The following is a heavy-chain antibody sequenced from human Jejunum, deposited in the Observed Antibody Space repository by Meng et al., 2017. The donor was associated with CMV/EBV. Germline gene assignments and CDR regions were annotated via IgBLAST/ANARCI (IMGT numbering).Heavy chain of an antibody. J-gene: IGHJ4*02. V-gene: IGHV1-69*10. CDR1: GGTFSSYA. D-gene: IGHD5-24*01. Sequence: VQRVQSGAGVKTPGSSVKVSCKASGGTFSSYAISWVRQAPGQGLEWRGGIIPILGIANYAQKFQGRVTITADKSTSTAYMELSSLRSEDTAVYYCAREGPGGMATTPYFDYWGQGTLVTVSS. CDR2: IIPILGIA. CDR3: AREGPGGMATTPYFDY.